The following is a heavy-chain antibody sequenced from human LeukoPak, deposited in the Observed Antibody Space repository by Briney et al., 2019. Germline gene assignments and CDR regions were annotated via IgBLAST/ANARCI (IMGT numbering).Heavy chain of an antibody. CDR2: IYYSGST. CDR3: ARDKERQLWIDY. J-gene: IGHJ4*02. Sequence: KPSETLSLTCTVSGGSISSYYWSWIRQPPGKGLEWIGYIYYSGSTNYNPSLKSRVTISVDTSKNQFSLKLSSVTAADTAVYYCARDKERQLWIDYWGQGTLVTVSS. D-gene: IGHD5-18*01. V-gene: IGHV4-59*01. CDR1: GGSISSYY.